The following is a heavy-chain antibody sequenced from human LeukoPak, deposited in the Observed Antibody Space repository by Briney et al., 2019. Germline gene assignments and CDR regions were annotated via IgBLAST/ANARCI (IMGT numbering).Heavy chain of an antibody. V-gene: IGHV4-39*01. Sequence: PSETLSLTCTVSGGSISSSSYYWGWIRQPPGKGLEWIGSIYYSGSTYYDPSLKSRVTISVDTSKNQFSLKLSSVTAADTAVYYCAKGYYDSINWSDPWGQGTLVTVSS. CDR2: IYYSGST. CDR3: AKGYYDSINWSDP. D-gene: IGHD3-22*01. CDR1: GGSISSSSYY. J-gene: IGHJ5*02.